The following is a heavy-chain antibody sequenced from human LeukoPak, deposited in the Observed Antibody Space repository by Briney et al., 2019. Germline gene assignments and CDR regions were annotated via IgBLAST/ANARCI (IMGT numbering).Heavy chain of an antibody. CDR3: AREIFDSTSGVSQGFDY. V-gene: IGHV1-69*01. Sequence: GSSVKVSCKTSGGNSNFFAINWVRQAPGQGLEWMGVIKPMFGTGSIPNIATGDYAQKFQGRLFMNADESSTTAYMELSSLRSGDTAVYFCAREIFDSTSGVSQGFDYWGQGTLVTVSS. J-gene: IGHJ4*02. D-gene: IGHD3-3*01. CDR2: IKPMFGTG. CDR1: GGNSNFFA.